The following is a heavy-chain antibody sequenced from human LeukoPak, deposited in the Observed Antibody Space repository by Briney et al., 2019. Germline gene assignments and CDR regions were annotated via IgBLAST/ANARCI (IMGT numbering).Heavy chain of an antibody. D-gene: IGHD2-2*01. V-gene: IGHV3-23*01. CDR2: ISGSGGST. CDR1: GFTFSSYA. Sequence: PGGSLRLSCAASGFTFSSYAMSWVRQAPGKGLEWVSAISGSGGSTYYADSVKGRFTISRDNSKNTLYLQMNSLRAEDTAVYYCAKALTGPSSTGSYYFDYWGQGTLVTVSS. CDR3: AKALTGPSSTGSYYFDY. J-gene: IGHJ4*02.